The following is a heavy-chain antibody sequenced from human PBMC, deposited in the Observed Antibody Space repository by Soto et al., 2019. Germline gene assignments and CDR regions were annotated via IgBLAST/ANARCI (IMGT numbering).Heavy chain of an antibody. CDR2: ISGSGGST. Sequence: EVQLLESGGGLVQPGGSLRLSCAASGFTFSSYAMSWVRQAPGKGPEWVSAISGSGGSTYYPDSVKGLFTISRDNSKNTLYLQMNSLRAEDTAVYYCAKASGWFGEFDYWGQGTLVTVSS. D-gene: IGHD3-10*01. V-gene: IGHV3-23*01. CDR3: AKASGWFGEFDY. CDR1: GFTFSSYA. J-gene: IGHJ4*02.